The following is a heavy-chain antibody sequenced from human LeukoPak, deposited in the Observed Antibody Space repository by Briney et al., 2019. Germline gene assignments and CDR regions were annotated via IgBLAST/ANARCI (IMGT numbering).Heavy chain of an antibody. D-gene: IGHD6-19*01. Sequence: PSETLSLTCTVSGGSISSYYWSWIRQPPGKGLEWIGYIYYSGSTNYNPSLKSRVTISVDTSKNQFSLKLSSVTAADTAVYYCARTKGEQWLTTQGYDAFEIWGQGTMVTVSS. CDR1: GGSISSYY. CDR2: IYYSGST. V-gene: IGHV4-59*01. CDR3: ARTKGEQWLTTQGYDAFEI. J-gene: IGHJ3*02.